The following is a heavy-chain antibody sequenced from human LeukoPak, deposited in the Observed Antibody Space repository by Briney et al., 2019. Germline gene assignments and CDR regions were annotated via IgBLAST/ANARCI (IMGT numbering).Heavy chain of an antibody. J-gene: IGHJ4*02. Sequence: PSETLSLTCAVYGGSFSGYYWSWIRQPPGKGLEWIGEINHSGSTNYNPSLKSRVTISLDTSKNQFSLKLSSVTAAYTAVYYCARGSPFSGWGQGTLVTVSS. CDR3: ARGSPFSG. CDR2: INHSGST. V-gene: IGHV4-34*01. CDR1: GGSFSGYY. D-gene: IGHD3-10*01.